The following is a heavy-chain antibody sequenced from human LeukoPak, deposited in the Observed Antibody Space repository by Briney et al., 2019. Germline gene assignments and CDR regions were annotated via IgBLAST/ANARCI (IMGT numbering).Heavy chain of an antibody. CDR3: TRDRSRAEGD. V-gene: IGHV3-7*01. CDR1: GFTFSGHW. Sequence: PWGSLTRTCAASGFTFSGHWMSWVRQAPGKGLEWVANINQGGSDKYYVGSVKGRFTISRDNANNLLYLQMNSLGGEDTAVYYCTRDRSRAEGDWGQGTLVTVSS. D-gene: IGHD1-14*01. CDR2: INQGGSDK. J-gene: IGHJ4*02.